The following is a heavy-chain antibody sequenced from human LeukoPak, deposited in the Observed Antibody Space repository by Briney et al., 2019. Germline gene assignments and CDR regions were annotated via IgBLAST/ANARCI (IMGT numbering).Heavy chain of an antibody. D-gene: IGHD1-26*01. CDR2: IHSGGST. Sequence: GGSLRLSCAASGFTFSSYSMNWVRQAPGKGLEWVSVIHSGGSTYYADSVKGRFTISRDNSKNTLYLQMNSLRAEDTAVYYCAIIVVGATPDRIFDYWGQGTLVTVSS. V-gene: IGHV3-53*01. CDR1: GFTFSSYS. CDR3: AIIVVGATPDRIFDY. J-gene: IGHJ4*02.